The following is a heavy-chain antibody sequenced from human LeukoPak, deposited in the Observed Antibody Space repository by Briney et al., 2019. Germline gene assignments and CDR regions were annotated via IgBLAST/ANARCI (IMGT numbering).Heavy chain of an antibody. CDR2: INPNSHGT. D-gene: IGHD5-24*01. CDR1: GYTFIGYY. Sequence: ASVKVSCKASGYTFIGYYIHWVRQAPGQGLEWMGWINPNSHGTNYAQKLQGRVTMTTDTSTSTAYMELRSLRSDDTAVYYCARGPWDGYNPGYSGQGTLVTVSS. CDR3: ARGPWDGYNPGY. J-gene: IGHJ4*02. V-gene: IGHV1-2*02.